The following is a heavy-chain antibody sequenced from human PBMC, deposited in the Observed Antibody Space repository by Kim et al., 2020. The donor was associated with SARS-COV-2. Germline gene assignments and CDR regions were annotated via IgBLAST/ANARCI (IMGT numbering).Heavy chain of an antibody. CDR3: ARVPSIAVTYYYYGMDV. CDR2: INTNTGNP. CDR1: GYTFTSYA. J-gene: IGHJ6*02. D-gene: IGHD6-19*01. V-gene: IGHV7-4-1*02. Sequence: ASVKVSCKASGYTFTSYAMNCGRQAPGQGLEWMGWINTNTGNPTYVQGFTGRFVFSLDTSVSTAYLQISSLKAEDTAVYYCARVPSIAVTYYYYGMDVWGQGTPVTVSS.